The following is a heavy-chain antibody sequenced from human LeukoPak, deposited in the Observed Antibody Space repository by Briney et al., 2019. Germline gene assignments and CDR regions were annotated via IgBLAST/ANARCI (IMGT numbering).Heavy chain of an antibody. CDR2: IYYSGST. Sequence: SQTLSLTCTVSGGSISSGGYYWSWIRQHPGKGLEWIGCIYYSGSTYYNPSLKSRVTISVDTSKNQFSLKLSSVTAADTAVYYCARHCSSTSCSYYYYYYGMDVWGQGTTVTVSS. D-gene: IGHD2-2*01. J-gene: IGHJ6*02. V-gene: IGHV4-31*03. CDR3: ARHCSSTSCSYYYYYYGMDV. CDR1: GGSISSGGYY.